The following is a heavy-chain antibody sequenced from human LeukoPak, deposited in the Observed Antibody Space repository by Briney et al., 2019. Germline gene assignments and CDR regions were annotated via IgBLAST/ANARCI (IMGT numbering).Heavy chain of an antibody. V-gene: IGHV3-74*01. CDR2: INTDGFST. Sequence: AGGTLRFSCAASTFISCSNRLHRHRQPPGKGLVYIACINTDGFSTNYADSVKVRFTISRDNAKNTMYLQMNSLSAKDTAVYYSSRSLPYGDYARGFDYWGQGTLVTVSS. D-gene: IGHD4-17*01. CDR3: SRSLPYGDYARGFDY. CDR1: TFISCSNR. J-gene: IGHJ4*02.